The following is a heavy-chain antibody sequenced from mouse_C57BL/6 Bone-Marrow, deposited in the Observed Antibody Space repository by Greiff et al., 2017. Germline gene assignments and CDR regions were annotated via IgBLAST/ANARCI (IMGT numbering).Heavy chain of an antibody. CDR1: GYTFTSYW. D-gene: IGHD2-5*01. CDR3: TRRGYCSNRYFDV. J-gene: IGHJ1*03. V-gene: IGHV1-69*01. Sequence: QVQLQQPGAELVMPGASVKLSCKASGYTFTSYWMHWVKQRPGQGLEWIGEIDPSDSYTNYNQKFKGKSTLTVDTSSSTAYMQLSSLTSEDSAVXYGTRRGYCSNRYFDVWGTGTTVTVSS. CDR2: IDPSDSYT.